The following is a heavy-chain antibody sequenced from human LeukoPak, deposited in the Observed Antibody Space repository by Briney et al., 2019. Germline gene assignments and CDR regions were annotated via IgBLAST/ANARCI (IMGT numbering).Heavy chain of an antibody. D-gene: IGHD6-13*01. J-gene: IGHJ4*02. V-gene: IGHV3-7*01. Sequence: GGSLRLSCAASGFTFSTYWISWVRQAPGKGLEWVANIKQDRSEKYYLDSVKGRFTISRDNAENSLYLQMNSLRAEDTAVYFCTGEAAGGIDYWSQGTLVTVSS. CDR2: IKQDRSEK. CDR3: TGEAAGGIDY. CDR1: GFTFSTYW.